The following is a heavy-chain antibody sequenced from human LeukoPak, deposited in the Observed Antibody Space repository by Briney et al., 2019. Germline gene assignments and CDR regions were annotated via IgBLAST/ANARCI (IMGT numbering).Heavy chain of an antibody. CDR1: GFTFRNAW. Sequence: GSLRLSCAASGFTFRNAWMSWVRQAPGKGLEWIGSIYHSGSTYYNPSLKSRVTISVDTSKNQFSLDLRSVTAADTAVYYCARQKCTSTSCLTKNAFDIWGQGTMVTVSS. J-gene: IGHJ3*02. CDR2: IYHSGST. CDR3: ARQKCTSTSCLTKNAFDI. D-gene: IGHD2-2*01. V-gene: IGHV4-38-2*01.